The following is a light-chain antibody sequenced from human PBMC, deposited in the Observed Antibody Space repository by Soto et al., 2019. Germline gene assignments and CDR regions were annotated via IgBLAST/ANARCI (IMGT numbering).Light chain of an antibody. J-gene: IGLJ1*01. Sequence: QYVLTQPSSVSGSRGHSITISCTETSSDIGTYKYVSWYQHHPAKAPKLIIFEVSYRPSGVSNRFSGSKSGNTASLTISGLLPEDEADYYCHSYTRSSTYVFGSGTKV. CDR2: EVS. CDR1: SSDIGTYKY. V-gene: IGLV2-14*01. CDR3: HSYTRSSTYV.